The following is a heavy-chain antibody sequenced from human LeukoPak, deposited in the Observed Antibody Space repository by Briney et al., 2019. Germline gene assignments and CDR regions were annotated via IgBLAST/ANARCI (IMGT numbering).Heavy chain of an antibody. J-gene: IGHJ4*02. D-gene: IGHD3-3*01. V-gene: IGHV3-23*01. CDR1: GFTFSSYA. CDR2: ISSSGGSA. Sequence: PGGSLRLSCAASGFTFSSYAMSWVRQAPGKGLEWVSSISSSGGSAYYADSVKGRFTISRDNSKNTLYLQMNTLRDEDTAVYYCAKDRMVTRGRFLEWDFFDSWGQGTLVTVSS. CDR3: AKDRMVTRGRFLEWDFFDS.